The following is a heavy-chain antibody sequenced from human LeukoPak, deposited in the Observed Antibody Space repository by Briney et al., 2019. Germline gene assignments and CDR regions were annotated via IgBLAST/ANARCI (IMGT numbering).Heavy chain of an antibody. CDR1: GFTFSNAW. Sequence: GGSLRLSCAASGFTFSNAWMSWVRRAPGKGLEWVSYVSSSGTTIYYADSVKGRFTVSRDNAKNSLYLQMNSLRAEDTAVYYCARQVASGFDPWGQGTLVTVSS. CDR3: ARQVASGFDP. CDR2: VSSSGTTI. V-gene: IGHV3-11*04. J-gene: IGHJ5*02.